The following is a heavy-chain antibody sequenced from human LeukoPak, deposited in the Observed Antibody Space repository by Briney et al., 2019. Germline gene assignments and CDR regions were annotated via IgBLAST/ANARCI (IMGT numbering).Heavy chain of an antibody. CDR1: GGSISSYY. CDR2: IYYSGST. D-gene: IGHD4-17*01. Sequence: SETLSLTCTVSGGSISSYYWSWIRQPPGKGLEWIGYIYYSGSTNYNPSLKSRVTISVDTSKNQFSLKLSSVTAADTAVYYCARLGTVTTYCYYYGMDVWGQGTTVTVSS. CDR3: ARLGTVTTYCYYYGMDV. J-gene: IGHJ6*02. V-gene: IGHV4-59*01.